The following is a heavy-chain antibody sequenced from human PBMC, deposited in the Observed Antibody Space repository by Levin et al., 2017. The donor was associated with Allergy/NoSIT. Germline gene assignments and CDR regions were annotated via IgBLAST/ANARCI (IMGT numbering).Heavy chain of an antibody. V-gene: IGHV3-23*01. CDR2: ISGSGGST. D-gene: IGHD3-9*01. CDR1: GFTFSSYA. Sequence: GGSLRLSCAASGFTFSSYAMSWVRQAPGKGLEWVSAISGSGGSTYYADSVKGRFTISRDNSKNTLYLQMNSLRAEDTAVYYCAKEELRYFDWLSKAKAFDSWGQGTMVTVSS. CDR3: AKEELRYFDWLSKAKAFDS. J-gene: IGHJ3*02.